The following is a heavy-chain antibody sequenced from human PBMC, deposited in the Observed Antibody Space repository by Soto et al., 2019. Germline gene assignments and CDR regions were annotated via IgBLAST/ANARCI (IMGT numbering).Heavy chain of an antibody. Sequence: ETLSLTCTVSGGSISSYFWSWIRQPPGKGLEYIGYIYYTGRTNYNPSLKSRVTISVDTSKNQFSLKLCSVTAADTAVYYCARVAAAGDHFDYWGQGTLVTVSS. CDR3: ARVAAAGDHFDY. V-gene: IGHV4-59*08. D-gene: IGHD6-13*01. J-gene: IGHJ4*02. CDR2: IYYTGRT. CDR1: GGSISSYF.